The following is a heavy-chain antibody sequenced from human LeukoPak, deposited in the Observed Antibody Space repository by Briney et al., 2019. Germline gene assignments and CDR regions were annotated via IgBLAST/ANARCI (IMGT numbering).Heavy chain of an antibody. V-gene: IGHV4-61*02. CDR2: VYTSGST. Sequence: PSQTLSLTCTVSGGSISSGSYYWSWIRQPAGKGLEWIGRVYTSGSTNYNPSLRSRVTISVDTSKNQFSLKLSSVTAADTAVYYCVRDAVPAVEGRGWFDPWGQGTLVTVSS. CDR3: VRDAVPAVEGRGWFDP. D-gene: IGHD2-2*01. J-gene: IGHJ5*02. CDR1: GGSISSGSYY.